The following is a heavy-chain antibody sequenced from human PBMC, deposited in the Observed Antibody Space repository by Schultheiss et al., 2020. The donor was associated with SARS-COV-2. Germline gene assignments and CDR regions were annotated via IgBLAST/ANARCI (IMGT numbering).Heavy chain of an antibody. V-gene: IGHV3-23*01. D-gene: IGHD3-22*01. CDR2: ISGSGGST. Sequence: GESLKISCAASGFTFSSYAMSWVRQAPGKGLEWVSAISGSGGSTYYADSVKGRFTVSRDNSKYTLYLQMNSLRAEDTAVYYCAKGAYFDSSGYYDEYWGQGTLVTVTS. CDR1: GFTFSSYA. J-gene: IGHJ4*02. CDR3: AKGAYFDSSGYYDEY.